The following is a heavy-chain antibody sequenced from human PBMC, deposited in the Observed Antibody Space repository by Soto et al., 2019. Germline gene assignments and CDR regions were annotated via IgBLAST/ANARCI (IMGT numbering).Heavy chain of an antibody. D-gene: IGHD3-22*01. V-gene: IGHV3-30*18. CDR3: AKPRQITTPLLYYFAS. Sequence: QVQLVESGGGVVQPGRSLRLSCAASGFTFSSYGMHWVRQAPGKGLEWVAVISCDGSTKYYADSVKGRFTISRDNSKNTLYLPMNSRRPEDTAVYYCAKPRQITTPLLYYFASWGQGTLVTVS. CDR1: GFTFSSYG. CDR2: ISCDGSTK. J-gene: IGHJ4*02.